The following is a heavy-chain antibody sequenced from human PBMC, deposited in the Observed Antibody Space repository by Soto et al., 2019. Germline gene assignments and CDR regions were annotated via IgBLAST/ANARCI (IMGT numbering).Heavy chain of an antibody. D-gene: IGHD2-2*02. CDR3: AKDGGYQLLYPGYYYSGMDV. J-gene: IGHJ6*02. CDR1: GFTFDSCV. V-gene: IGHV3-30*18. CDR2: ISYDGSNK. Sequence: GGSLRLSCAASGFTFDSCVMSWVRQAPGKGLEWVAVISYDGSNKYYADSVKGRFTISRDNSKNTLYLQMNSLRAEDTAVYYCAKDGGYQLLYPGYYYSGMDVWGQGTTVTVSS.